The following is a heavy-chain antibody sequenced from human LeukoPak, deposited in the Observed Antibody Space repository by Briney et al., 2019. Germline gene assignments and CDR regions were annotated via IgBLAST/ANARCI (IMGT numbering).Heavy chain of an antibody. Sequence: ESLRCSSAGSGFTISSYSRNCVRQAPGNGLFFVTSITTSNRYIYNEGPVKGRFNIYSDNAKNSLYLKRNSLRAEDTAVYYCARMPRPSGIVVVVAATPYWFDPWGQGTLVTVSS. CDR2: ITTSNRYI. CDR1: GFTISSYS. V-gene: IGHV3-21*01. J-gene: IGHJ5*02. CDR3: ARMPRPSGIVVVVAATPYWFDP. D-gene: IGHD2-15*01.